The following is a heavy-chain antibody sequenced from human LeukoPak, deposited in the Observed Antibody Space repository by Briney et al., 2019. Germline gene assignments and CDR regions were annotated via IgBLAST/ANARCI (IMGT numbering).Heavy chain of an antibody. CDR2: IYYSGST. V-gene: IGHV4-39*07. CDR1: GGSISSSSYY. J-gene: IGHJ4*02. Sequence: PSETLSLTCTVSGGSISSSSYYWGWIRQPPGKGLEWIGSIYYSGSTYYNPSLKSRVTISVDTSKNQLSLKLNSVTAADTAVYFCARWYCSRGTCYYLDYWGQGTLVTVSS. CDR3: ARWYCSRGTCYYLDY. D-gene: IGHD2-2*01.